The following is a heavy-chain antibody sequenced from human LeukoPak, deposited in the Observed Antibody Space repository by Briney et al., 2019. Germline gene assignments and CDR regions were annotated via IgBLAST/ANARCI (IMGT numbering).Heavy chain of an antibody. J-gene: IGHJ4*02. Sequence: GGSLRLSCAASGFTFSSYAMSWVRQAPGKGLEWVSAISGSGGSTYYADSVKGRFTISRDNSKNTLYLQMNSLRAEDTAVYYCAKSRSGSANWALRIFDNWGQGTLVSVSS. CDR1: GFTFSSYA. D-gene: IGHD3-10*01. V-gene: IGHV3-23*01. CDR3: AKSRSGSANWALRIFDN. CDR2: ISGSGGST.